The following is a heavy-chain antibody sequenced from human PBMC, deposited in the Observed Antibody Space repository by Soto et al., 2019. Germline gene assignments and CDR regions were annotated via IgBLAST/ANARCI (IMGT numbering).Heavy chain of an antibody. CDR3: AKDTGAVAGFDY. D-gene: IGHD6-19*01. CDR1: GFTFDDYA. J-gene: IGHJ4*02. CDR2: ISWNSGSI. V-gene: IGHV3-9*01. Sequence: GGSLRLSCAASGFTFDDYAMHWVRQAPGKGLEWVSGISWNSGSIGYADSVKGRFTISRDNAKNSLYLQMNSLRAEDTALYYCAKDTGAVAGFDYWGQGTLVTVSS.